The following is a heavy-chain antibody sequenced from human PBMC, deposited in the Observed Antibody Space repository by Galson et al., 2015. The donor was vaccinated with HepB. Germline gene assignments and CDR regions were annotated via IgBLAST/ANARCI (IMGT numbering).Heavy chain of an antibody. CDR3: ARDRVVVVADGSGAPAY. Sequence: SLRLSCAASGFTFSSYAMHWVRQAPGKGLEWVAVISYDGSNKYYADSVKGRFTISRDNSKNTLYLQMNSLRAEDTAVYYCARDRVVVVADGSGAPAYWGQGTLVTVSS. D-gene: IGHD2-15*01. CDR1: GFTFSSYA. J-gene: IGHJ4*02. CDR2: ISYDGSNK. V-gene: IGHV3-30-3*01.